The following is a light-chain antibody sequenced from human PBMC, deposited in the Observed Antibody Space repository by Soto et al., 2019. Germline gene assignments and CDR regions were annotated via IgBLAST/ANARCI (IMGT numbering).Light chain of an antibody. CDR3: SSYTTSSTVI. CDR1: NSDVGNYNY. CDR2: DVR. J-gene: IGLJ2*01. Sequence: QAVLTQPASVSGSPGQSVTISCTGTNSDVGNYNYVTWYQQHPGKAPKRMIYDVRNRPSGVSNRFSGSKSGNTASLTISGLQAEDEADYYCSSYTTSSTVIFGGGTQLTVL. V-gene: IGLV2-14*01.